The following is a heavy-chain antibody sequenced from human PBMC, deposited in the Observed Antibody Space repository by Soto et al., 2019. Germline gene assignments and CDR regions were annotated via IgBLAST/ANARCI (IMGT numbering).Heavy chain of an antibody. CDR2: ILPILGIE. CDR1: GGTFSSYT. J-gene: IGHJ5*02. Sequence: QVQLVQSGAEVKKPGSSVKVSCKASGGTFSSYTISWVRQAPGQGLEWMGRILPILGIENYAQKFQGRVTITADKSTSTAYMELSSLRSEDTAVYYCARDQNSGYFDWLPFDPWGQGTLVTVSS. D-gene: IGHD3-9*01. CDR3: ARDQNSGYFDWLPFDP. V-gene: IGHV1-69*08.